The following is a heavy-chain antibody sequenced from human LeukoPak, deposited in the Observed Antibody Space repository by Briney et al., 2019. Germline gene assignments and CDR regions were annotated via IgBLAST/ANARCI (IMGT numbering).Heavy chain of an antibody. CDR1: SGSISSYY. CDR3: ARQGGFCSGGSCGGDDAFDI. Sequence: SETLSLTCTVSSGSISSYYWSWIRQPPGKGLEWIGYVHHSGSTNYNPSLRSRVTMSIDTSKNQFSLRLSSVTAADTAVYYCARQGGFCSGGSCGGDDAFDIWGQGTMVTVSS. V-gene: IGHV4-59*08. CDR2: VHHSGST. D-gene: IGHD2-15*01. J-gene: IGHJ3*02.